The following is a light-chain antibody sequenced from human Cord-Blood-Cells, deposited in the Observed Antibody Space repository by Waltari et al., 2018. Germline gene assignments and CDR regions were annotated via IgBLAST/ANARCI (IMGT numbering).Light chain of an antibody. J-gene: IGKJ2*01. CDR3: QQRSNWYT. CDR2: DAS. Sequence: EIVLQPSPATLSLSRGERATLSCRASQRVSSYLAWYQQKPGQAPRLLIYDASNRATGIPARFSGSGSGTDFTLTISSLEPEDFAVYYCQQRSNWYTFGQGTKLEIK. CDR1: QRVSSY. V-gene: IGKV3-11*01.